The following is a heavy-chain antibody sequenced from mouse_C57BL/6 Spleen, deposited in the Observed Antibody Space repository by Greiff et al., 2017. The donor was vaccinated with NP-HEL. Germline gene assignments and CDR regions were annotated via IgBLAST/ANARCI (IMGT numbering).Heavy chain of an antibody. Sequence: QVQLQQSGAELVRPGASVTLSCKASGYTFTDYEMHWVKQTPVHGLEWIGAIDPETGGTAYNQKFKGKAILTADKSSRTAYMELRSLTSEDSAGYYFTEYYGSRPGWYFEVWGTGTTVTVSS. V-gene: IGHV1-15*01. D-gene: IGHD1-1*01. CDR3: TEYYGSRPGWYFEV. J-gene: IGHJ1*03. CDR2: IDPETGGT. CDR1: GYTFTDYE.